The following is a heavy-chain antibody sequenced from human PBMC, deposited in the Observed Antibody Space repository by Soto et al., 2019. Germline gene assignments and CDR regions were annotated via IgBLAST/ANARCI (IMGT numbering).Heavy chain of an antibody. Sequence: SETLSLTCTVSGGSISSYYWSWIRQPPGKGLEWIGYIYYSGSTNYNPSLKSRVTISVDTSKNQFSLKLSSVTAADTAVYYCARAMLYDFDYWGQGTLVTVSS. CDR3: ARAMLYDFDY. CDR1: GGSISSYY. D-gene: IGHD2-8*01. V-gene: IGHV4-59*01. CDR2: IYYSGST. J-gene: IGHJ4*02.